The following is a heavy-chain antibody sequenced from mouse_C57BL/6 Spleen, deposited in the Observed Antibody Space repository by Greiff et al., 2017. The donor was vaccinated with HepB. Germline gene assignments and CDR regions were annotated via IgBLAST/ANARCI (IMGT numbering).Heavy chain of an antibody. CDR1: GYSFTDYN. V-gene: IGHV1-39*01. CDR3: AREGYYYGSSFEGFYAMDY. D-gene: IGHD1-1*01. Sequence: VQLQQSGPELVKPGASVKISCKASGYSFTDYNMNWVKQSNGKSLEWIGVINPNYGTTSYNQKFKGKATLTVDQSSRTAYMQLNSLTSGDSAVYYCAREGYYYGSSFEGFYAMDYWGQGTSVTVSS. J-gene: IGHJ4*01. CDR2: INPNYGTT.